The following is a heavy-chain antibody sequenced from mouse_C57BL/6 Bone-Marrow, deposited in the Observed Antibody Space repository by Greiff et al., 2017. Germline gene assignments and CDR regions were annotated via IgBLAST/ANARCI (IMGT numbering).Heavy chain of an antibody. CDR2: ISNLAYSI. CDR1: GFTFSDYG. V-gene: IGHV5-15*04. D-gene: IGHD4-1*01. Sequence: DVKLVESGGGLVQPGGSLKLSCAASGFTFSDYGMAWVRQAPRKGLEWVAFISNLAYSINYADTVTGRFPITSAHAKTTLYLEMNILRSVDTAMYYCARRPLGSYAMDYWGQGTSVTVSS. J-gene: IGHJ4*01. CDR3: ARRPLGSYAMDY.